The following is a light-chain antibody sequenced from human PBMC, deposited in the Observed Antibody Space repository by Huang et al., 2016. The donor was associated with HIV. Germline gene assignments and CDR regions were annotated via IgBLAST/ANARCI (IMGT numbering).Light chain of an antibody. CDR2: GTV. Sequence: EVVLTQSPGTLSLSPGERATLSCRASQSITSNYLAWYQQKPGQAPRLLSHGTVSRATGIPDRCSGYGSGTDFSLTISSLEPEDFAVYYCQQYDSSPGSFGQGTKVEIK. V-gene: IGKV3-20*01. CDR3: QQYDSSPGS. CDR1: QSITSNY. J-gene: IGKJ1*01.